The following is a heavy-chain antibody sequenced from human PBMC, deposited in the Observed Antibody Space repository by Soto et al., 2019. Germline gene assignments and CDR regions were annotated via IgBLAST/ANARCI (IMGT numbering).Heavy chain of an antibody. CDR2: IIPIFGTA. V-gene: IGHV1-69*13. Sequence: SVKVSCKASGGTFSSYAISWVRQAPGQGLEWMGGIIPIFGTANYAQKFQGRVTITADESTSTAYMELSSLRSEDTAVYYCARAKSFKVPLPSYGMDVWGQGTTVTVYS. CDR1: GGTFSSYA. J-gene: IGHJ6*02. CDR3: ARAKSFKVPLPSYGMDV. D-gene: IGHD3-16*02.